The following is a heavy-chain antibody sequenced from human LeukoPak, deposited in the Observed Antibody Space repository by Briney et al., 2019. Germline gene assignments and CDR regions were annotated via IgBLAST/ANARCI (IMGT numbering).Heavy chain of an antibody. D-gene: IGHD1-20*01. J-gene: IGHJ5*02. CDR2: IDPNSGAT. V-gene: IGHV1-2*02. CDR3: ARGRASLTAWFVP. Sequence: ASVKVSCKASEYTFTAYYMHWVRQAPGQGLEWMGWIDPNSGATDSAQKFQGRVTVTRDTSINTVYMELSRLTSDDTAVYYCARGRASLTAWFVPWGQGTLVTVSS. CDR1: EYTFTAYY.